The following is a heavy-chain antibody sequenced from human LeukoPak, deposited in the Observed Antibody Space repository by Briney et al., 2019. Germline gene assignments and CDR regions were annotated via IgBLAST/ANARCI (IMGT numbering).Heavy chain of an antibody. V-gene: IGHV4-59*12. CDR1: GGSISSYY. CDR3: AGALEYSSSSRPNDAFDI. Sequence: SETLSLTCTVSGGSISSYYWSWIRQPPGKGLEWIGYIYYSGSTNYNPSLKSRVTISVDTSKNQFSLKLSSVTAADTAVYYCAGALEYSSSSRPNDAFDIWGQGTMVTVSS. D-gene: IGHD6-6*01. J-gene: IGHJ3*02. CDR2: IYYSGST.